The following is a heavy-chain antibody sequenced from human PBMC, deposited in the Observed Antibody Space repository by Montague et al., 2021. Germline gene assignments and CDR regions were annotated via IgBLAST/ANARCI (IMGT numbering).Heavy chain of an antibody. V-gene: IGHV4-59*01. CDR2: VFYSGAT. Sequence: SETLSLTCSVSGDSINGWYWSWIRQPPGKRLEWIGSVFYSGATNYNPSLKSRVTMSADTSKNQVSLKVNPVTAADTAVYYCARQGFYESGGFFIWGLGTLVTVSS. J-gene: IGHJ4*02. CDR1: GDSINGWY. CDR3: ARQGFYESGGFFI. D-gene: IGHD3-22*01.